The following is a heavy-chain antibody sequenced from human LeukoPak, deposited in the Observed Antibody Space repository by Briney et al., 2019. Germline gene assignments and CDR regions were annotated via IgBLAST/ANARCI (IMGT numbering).Heavy chain of an antibody. D-gene: IGHD5-12*01. CDR1: GLSVSEYL. Sequence: GGSLRLLCAASGLSVSEYLMACAREARGKGLQWVSHIDRGGATEDAVSVKGRFTVSRDTSGNILYLQMSSLRAEATAMYYCARGRASTTIFDYWGQGTLVTVSS. CDR3: ARGRASTTIFDY. J-gene: IGHJ4*02. CDR2: IDRGGAT. V-gene: IGHV3-53*01.